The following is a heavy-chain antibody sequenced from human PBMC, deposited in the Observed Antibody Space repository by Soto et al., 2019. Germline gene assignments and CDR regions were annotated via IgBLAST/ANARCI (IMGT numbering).Heavy chain of an antibody. Sequence: SDTLSLTCTVSGCSIISYYWSWIWQPPGKGLEWIGYMYNTGSTIYNPSLKSRVTISVDTSKNQFSLKLNSVTAADTAVYYCARDLWGYCGADCYPLDVWGQGTTVTVS. V-gene: IGHV4-59*01. J-gene: IGHJ6*02. CDR2: MYNTGST. CDR1: GCSIISYY. D-gene: IGHD2-21*02. CDR3: ARDLWGYCGADCYPLDV.